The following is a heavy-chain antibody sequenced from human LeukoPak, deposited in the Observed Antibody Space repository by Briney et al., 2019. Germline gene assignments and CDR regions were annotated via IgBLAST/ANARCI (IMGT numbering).Heavy chain of an antibody. CDR3: ARGGPTGALDDNWFDP. CDR2: FYLSGS. D-gene: IGHD4-11*01. J-gene: IGHJ5*02. V-gene: IGHV4-4*09. Sequence: SESLSLTCTVSGGSIRRSYWSWIRQPPGRGLEWIGYFYLSGSNYNPSLKSRVTMSLDTSKNQFSLRLSPVTAADTAVYYCARGGPTGALDDNWFDPWGQGTLVTVSS. CDR1: GGSIRRSY.